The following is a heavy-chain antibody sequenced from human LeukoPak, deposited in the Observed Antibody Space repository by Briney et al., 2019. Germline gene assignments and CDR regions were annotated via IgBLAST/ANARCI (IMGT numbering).Heavy chain of an antibody. J-gene: IGHJ6*03. CDR1: GGSISSGSYY. CDR2: IYTSGST. D-gene: IGHD3-10*01. V-gene: IGHV4-61*02. Sequence: RPSETLSLTCTVSGGSISSGSYYWSWIRQPAGKGLEWIGRIYTSGSTNYNPSLKSRVTILVDTSKNQFSLKLSSVTAADTAVYYCARDRGNYYYYYMDVWGKGTTVTISS. CDR3: ARDRGNYYYYYMDV.